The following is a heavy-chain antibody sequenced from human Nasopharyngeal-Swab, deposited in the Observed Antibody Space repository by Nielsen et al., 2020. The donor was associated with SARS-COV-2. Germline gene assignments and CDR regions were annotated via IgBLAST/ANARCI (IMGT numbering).Heavy chain of an antibody. CDR2: IWYDGSNK. CDR3: ARVDSGYSSSWFERYYYCMDV. D-gene: IGHD6-13*01. CDR1: GFTFSSYG. V-gene: IGHV3-33*01. Sequence: GESLKISCAASGFTFSSYGMHWVRQAPGKGLEWVAVIWYDGSNKYYADSVKGRFTISRDNSKNTLYLQMNSLRAEDTAVYYCARVDSGYSSSWFERYYYCMDVWGKGTTVTVSS. J-gene: IGHJ6*03.